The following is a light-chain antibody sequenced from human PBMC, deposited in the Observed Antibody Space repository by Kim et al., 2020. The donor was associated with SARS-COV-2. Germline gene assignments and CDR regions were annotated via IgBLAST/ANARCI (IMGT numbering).Light chain of an antibody. V-gene: IGLV3-25*03. CDR3: QSADSSGTYDV. Sequence: SYELTQPPSVSVSPGQTARITCSGDALPKQYAYWYQQKPGQAPVMVIYKDSERPSGIPERFSGSSSGTTVTLTISGVQAEDEADYYRQSADSSGTYDVFG. J-gene: IGLJ1*01. CDR2: KDS. CDR1: ALPKQY.